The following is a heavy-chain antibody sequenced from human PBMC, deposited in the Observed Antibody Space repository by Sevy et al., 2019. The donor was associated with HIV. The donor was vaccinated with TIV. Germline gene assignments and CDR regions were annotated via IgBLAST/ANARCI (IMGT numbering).Heavy chain of an antibody. CDR1: GGSISSYY. CDR2: IYYSGST. CDR3: ARGGGGDYFSDFDY. V-gene: IGHV4-59*13. J-gene: IGHJ4*02. Sequence: SETLSLTCTVSGGSISSYYWSWIRQPPGKGLEWIGYIYYSGSTNYNPSLKSRVTISVDTSKNQFSLKLSSVTAADTAVYYCARGGGGDYFSDFDYWGQGTLVTVSS. D-gene: IGHD4-17*01.